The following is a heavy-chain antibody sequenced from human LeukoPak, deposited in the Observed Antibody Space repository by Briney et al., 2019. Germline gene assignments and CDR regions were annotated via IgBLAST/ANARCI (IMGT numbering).Heavy chain of an antibody. V-gene: IGHV4-38-2*02. Sequence: PSETLSLTCTVSGYSISSGYYWGWIRQPPGKGLEWIGSIYHSGSTYYNPSLKSRVTISVDTSKNQFSLKLSSVTAADTAVYYCARDLWFGELPLDYWGQGTLVTVSS. CDR3: ARDLWFGELPLDY. CDR2: IYHSGST. CDR1: GYSISSGYY. D-gene: IGHD3-10*01. J-gene: IGHJ4*02.